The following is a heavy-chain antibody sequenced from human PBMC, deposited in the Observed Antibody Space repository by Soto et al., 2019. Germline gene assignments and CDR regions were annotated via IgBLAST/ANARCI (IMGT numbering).Heavy chain of an antibody. Sequence: QVQLVQSEAEVKKPGASEKVSCKTSGYIFTSYGISWVRQAPGQGLEWMGWISTHNGNTNYAQKLQDRVTMTTDTSTSTAYMEPRSLRSDDTAVYYCARQNSYYGSGTYYFYVMDVWGHGTTVTVSS. CDR3: ARQNSYYGSGTYYFYVMDV. J-gene: IGHJ6*02. CDR1: GYIFTSYG. V-gene: IGHV1-18*01. D-gene: IGHD3-10*01. CDR2: ISTHNGNT.